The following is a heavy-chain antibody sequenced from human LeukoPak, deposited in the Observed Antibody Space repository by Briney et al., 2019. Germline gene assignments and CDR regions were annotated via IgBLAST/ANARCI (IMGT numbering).Heavy chain of an antibody. CDR2: INDPGGST. D-gene: IGHD4-17*01. V-gene: IGHV3-23*01. CDR1: GFTFSSYA. Sequence: GGSLRLSCAASGFTFSSYAMSWVRQAPGKGLEWVSTINDPGGSTYYADSVKGRFTISRDNSNNTLYLQMNSLRAEDTAVYFCAKKQTTTVTTLDYWGQGTLVTVSS. CDR3: AKKQTTTVTTLDY. J-gene: IGHJ4*02.